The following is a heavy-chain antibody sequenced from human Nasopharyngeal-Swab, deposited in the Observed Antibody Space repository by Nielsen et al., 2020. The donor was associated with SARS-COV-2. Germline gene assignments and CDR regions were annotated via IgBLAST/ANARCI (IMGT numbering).Heavy chain of an antibody. CDR1: GFTFDDYA. CDR3: AKDYEGGRDGDAFDI. CDR2: ISEDGGST. D-gene: IGHD5-24*01. V-gene: IGHV3-43*02. Sequence: GESLQISCAASGFTFDDYAMHWVRPAPGKGMEWVSIISEDGGSTYYADSAKGRFTISRDNSKNSLYLQMNSLRTEDTALYYCAKDYEGGRDGDAFDIWGQGTMVTVSS. J-gene: IGHJ3*02.